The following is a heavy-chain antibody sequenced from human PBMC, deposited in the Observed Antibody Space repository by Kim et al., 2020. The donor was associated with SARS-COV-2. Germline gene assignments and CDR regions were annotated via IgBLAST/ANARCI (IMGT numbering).Heavy chain of an antibody. D-gene: IGHD3-10*01. CDR2: INRSGSI. J-gene: IGHJ4*02. V-gene: IGHV4-34*01. CDR1: GRSFSGYY. Sequence: SETLSLTCAVYGRSFSGYYWSWIRQPPGKGLEWLGEINRSGSIKNNPSLKSRVTISVDTSKNQFSLKLSSVTAADTAMYYCARGKVRACNFDYWGQGTLVTVPS. CDR3: ARGKVRACNFDY.